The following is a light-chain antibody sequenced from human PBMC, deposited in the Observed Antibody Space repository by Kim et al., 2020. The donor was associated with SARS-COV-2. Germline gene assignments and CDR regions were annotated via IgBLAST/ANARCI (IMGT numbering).Light chain of an antibody. CDR3: HSRDSSNNHL. CDR1: SLRRYY. J-gene: IGLJ3*02. Sequence: SSELTQDPAVPVALGQTVRITCQGDSLRRYYASWYQQKSGQAPVLVIYGKNNRPSGIPDRVSGSSSGNTASLTITGAQAEDEADYYCHSRDSSNNHLFGG. CDR2: GKN. V-gene: IGLV3-19*01.